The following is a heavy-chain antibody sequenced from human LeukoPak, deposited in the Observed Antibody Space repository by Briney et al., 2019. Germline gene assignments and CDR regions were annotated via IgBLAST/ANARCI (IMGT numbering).Heavy chain of an antibody. D-gene: IGHD4-17*01. V-gene: IGHV4-34*01. CDR2: INHSGST. CDR3: ARGLSLRGLDY. Sequence: SETLSLTCAVYGGSFSGYYWSWIRQPPGKGLEWIGEINHSGSTNYNPSLKSRVTISVDTSKNQFSLKLSSVTAADTAVYYCARGLSLRGLDYWGQGTLVTVSS. J-gene: IGHJ4*02. CDR1: GGSFSGYY.